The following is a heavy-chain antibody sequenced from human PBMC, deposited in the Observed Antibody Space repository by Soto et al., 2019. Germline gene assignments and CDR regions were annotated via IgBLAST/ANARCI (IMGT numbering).Heavy chain of an antibody. Sequence: EASVKVSCKASGGTFSSYAISWVRQAPGQGLEWMGGIIPIFGTANYAQKFQGRVTITADKSTSTAYMELSSLRSEDTAVYYCARRGWEQTHAYGMDVWGQGTTVTVSS. CDR1: GGTFSSYA. J-gene: IGHJ6*02. V-gene: IGHV1-69*06. CDR2: IIPIFGTA. CDR3: ARRGWEQTHAYGMDV. D-gene: IGHD1-26*01.